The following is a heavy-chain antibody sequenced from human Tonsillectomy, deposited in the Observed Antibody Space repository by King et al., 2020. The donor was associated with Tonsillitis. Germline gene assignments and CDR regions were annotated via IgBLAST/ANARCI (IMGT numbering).Heavy chain of an antibody. Sequence: VQLVESGGGVVQPGRSLRLSCAASGFTFSSYAIHWVRQAPGKGLEWVALISFDGSNKYYADSVQGRFTISRGNSKNTVCLQMNSLRPEDTAMFYCARRDGALDYYYYGMDVWGQGTTVTVSS. CDR3: ARRDGALDYYYYGMDV. V-gene: IGHV3-30-3*01. D-gene: IGHD4-17*01. J-gene: IGHJ6*02. CDR1: GFTFSSYA. CDR2: ISFDGSNK.